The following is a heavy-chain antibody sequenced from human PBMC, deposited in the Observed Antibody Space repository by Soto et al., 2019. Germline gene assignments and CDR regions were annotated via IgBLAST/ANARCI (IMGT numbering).Heavy chain of an antibody. CDR2: IDWDDDK. Sequence: SGPTLVNPTQTLTLTCTFSGFSLSTSGMCVSWIRQPPGKALEWLALIDWDDDKYYSTSLKTRLTISKDTSKNQVVLTMTNMDPVDTATYYCARSPSPYSGTPRYFDYWGQGTLVTVSS. CDR3: ARSPSPYSGTPRYFDY. V-gene: IGHV2-70*01. D-gene: IGHD1-26*01. J-gene: IGHJ4*02. CDR1: GFSLSTSGMC.